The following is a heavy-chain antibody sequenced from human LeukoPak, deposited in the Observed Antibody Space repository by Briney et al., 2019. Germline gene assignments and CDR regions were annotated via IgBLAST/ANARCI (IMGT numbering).Heavy chain of an antibody. Sequence: EASVKVSCKASGYTFTNYYMVWVRQAPGQGLEWMGIINPSGGSTTYAQKFQGRVTVTRDTSTSTVYMELSSLRSEDTATYYCARGGAGDMYNFFDPWGQGTLVTVSS. CDR3: ARGGAGDMYNFFDP. CDR1: GYTFTNYY. CDR2: INPSGGST. D-gene: IGHD3-16*01. V-gene: IGHV1-46*01. J-gene: IGHJ5*02.